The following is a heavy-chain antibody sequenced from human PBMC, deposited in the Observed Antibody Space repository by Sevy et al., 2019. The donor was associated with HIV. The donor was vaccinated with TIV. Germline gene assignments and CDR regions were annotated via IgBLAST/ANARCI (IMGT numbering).Heavy chain of an antibody. V-gene: IGHV3-23*01. CDR1: GFSFSDSG. CDR3: ATSARFGELFNYMDV. D-gene: IGHD3-10*01. Sequence: GGSLRLSCEASGFSFSDSGMHWVRQAPGKGLEWVSAISGSGGSTYYADSVKGRFTISRDNSKNTLYLQMNSLRAEDTAVYYCATSARFGELFNYMDVWGKGTTVTVSS. J-gene: IGHJ6*03. CDR2: ISGSGGST.